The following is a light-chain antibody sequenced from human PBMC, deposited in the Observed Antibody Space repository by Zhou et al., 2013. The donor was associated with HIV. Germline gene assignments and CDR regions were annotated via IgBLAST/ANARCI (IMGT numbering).Light chain of an antibody. Sequence: EIGLTQSPGTLSLSPGERAILSCSASQSVSNNFLAWYQQKPGQAPRLLIYGASTRATGIPDRFSGSASGTDFTLTISSLEPEDFAVYYCQQRSNWPITFGQGTRLEIK. CDR2: GAS. J-gene: IGKJ5*01. CDR3: QQRSNWPIT. V-gene: IGKV3D-20*02. CDR1: QSVSNNF.